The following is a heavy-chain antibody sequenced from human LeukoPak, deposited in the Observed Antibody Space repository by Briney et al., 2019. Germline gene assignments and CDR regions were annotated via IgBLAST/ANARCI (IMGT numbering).Heavy chain of an antibody. D-gene: IGHD2-15*01. V-gene: IGHV3-48*03. J-gene: IGHJ5*02. CDR2: ISSSCSTI. CDR1: GFTFRSYE. Sequence: PGGSLRLSCAASGFTFRSYEMNWVRQAPGKGLEVVSYISSSCSTIYYADSVKGRFTISRDNAKNSLYLQMNSLRAEDTAVYYCARERMMGYNRFDPWGLGTLVTVSS. CDR3: ARERMMGYNRFDP.